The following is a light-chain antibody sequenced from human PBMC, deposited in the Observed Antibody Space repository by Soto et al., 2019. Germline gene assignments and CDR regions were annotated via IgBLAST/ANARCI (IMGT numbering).Light chain of an antibody. Sequence: DVPMIQSPSTLSASVGDSVTITCRASQSISQGLAWYQQKPGKPPKLLIYKASILASGVPSGFSGSGSGTEFTLTINSLQPDDFATYYCQQFVGYPVTFGQGTRLEIK. CDR3: QQFVGYPVT. CDR2: KAS. CDR1: QSISQG. V-gene: IGKV1-5*03. J-gene: IGKJ5*01.